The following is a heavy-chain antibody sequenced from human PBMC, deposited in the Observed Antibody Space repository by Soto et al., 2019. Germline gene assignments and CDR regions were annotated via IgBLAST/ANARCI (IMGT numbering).Heavy chain of an antibody. V-gene: IGHV1-18*04. CDR3: ARPRQPRYYYYGMDA. D-gene: IGHD6-13*01. J-gene: IGHJ6*02. CDR2: ISAYNGNT. CDR1: GYTFTSYG. Sequence: GASVKVSCKASGYTFTSYGISWVRQAPGQGLEWMGWISAYNGNTNYAQKLQGRVTMTTDTSTSTAYMELRSLRSDDTAVYYCARPRQPRYYYYGMDAWGQGTTVTVSS.